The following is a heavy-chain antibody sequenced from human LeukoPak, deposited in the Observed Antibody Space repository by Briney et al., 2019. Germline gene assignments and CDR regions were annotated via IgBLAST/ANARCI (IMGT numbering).Heavy chain of an antibody. V-gene: IGHV3-23*01. Sequence: GGSLRLSCAASGFTFSNYAMAWVRQAPGKGLEWVSGLSGSGDNTFYAVSVKGRFTISRDNPKNTLYLKMNSLRAEDTAVYYCATEKGDSPDYWGQGTLVTVSS. D-gene: IGHD3-16*01. CDR2: LSGSGDNT. J-gene: IGHJ4*02. CDR1: GFTFSNYA. CDR3: ATEKGDSPDY.